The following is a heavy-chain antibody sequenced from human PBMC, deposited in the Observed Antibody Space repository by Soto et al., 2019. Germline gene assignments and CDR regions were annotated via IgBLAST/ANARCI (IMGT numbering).Heavy chain of an antibody. V-gene: IGHV3-23*01. CDR2: ISGSGGST. CDR3: SKGVLLTGVAYFDY. Sequence: EVQLLESGGGLVQPGGSLRLSCAASGFTFSSYAMSWVRQAPGKGLEWVSTISGSGGSTFYADSVKGRFTISRDNSKNTLYLQINNPRAEDTAVYYCSKGVLLTGVAYFDYWGQGTLVSVSS. J-gene: IGHJ4*02. CDR1: GFTFSSYA. D-gene: IGHD7-27*01.